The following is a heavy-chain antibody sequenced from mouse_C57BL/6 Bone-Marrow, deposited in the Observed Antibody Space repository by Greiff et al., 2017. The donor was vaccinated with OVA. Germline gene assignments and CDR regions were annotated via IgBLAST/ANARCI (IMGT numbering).Heavy chain of an antibody. D-gene: IGHD3-3*01. Sequence: EVKLQQSGAELVRPGASVKLSCTASGFNIKDYYMHWVKQRPEQGLEWIGRIDPEDGDTEYAPKFQGKATMTADTSSNTAYLQLSSLTSQDTAVYYCTTKGTYYAMDYWGQGTSVTVSS. V-gene: IGHV14-1*01. J-gene: IGHJ4*01. CDR2: IDPEDGDT. CDR1: GFNIKDYY. CDR3: TTKGTYYAMDY.